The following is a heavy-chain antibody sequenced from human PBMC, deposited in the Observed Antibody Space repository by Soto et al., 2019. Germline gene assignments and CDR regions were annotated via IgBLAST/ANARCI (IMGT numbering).Heavy chain of an antibody. V-gene: IGHV3-23*01. CDR2: ISGSGGST. Sequence: PGGSLRLSCAASGFTFSSYAMSWVRQAPGKGLEWVSAISGSGGSTYYADSVKGRFTISRDNSKNTLYLQMNSLRAEDTAVYYCATWGYDILTGYLAQNYYYYYMDVWGKGTTVTVSS. J-gene: IGHJ6*03. D-gene: IGHD3-9*01. CDR1: GFTFSSYA. CDR3: ATWGYDILTGYLAQNYYYYYMDV.